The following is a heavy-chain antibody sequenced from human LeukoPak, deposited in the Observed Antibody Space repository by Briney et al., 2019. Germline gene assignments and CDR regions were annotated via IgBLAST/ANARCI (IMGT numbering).Heavy chain of an antibody. CDR3: SRQDSGSYYVKY. J-gene: IGHJ4*02. Sequence: GGSLRLSCAASGVTLRSDVMSSVRQAPGKGRRGLANIKQDIREKYYVASVHARFTISRDNAQTSMYLQMNSLRAEAPAVPYLSRQDSGSYYVKYWGQGTLVTVS. CDR2: IKQDIREK. V-gene: IGHV3-7*01. CDR1: GVTLRSDV. D-gene: IGHD1-26*01.